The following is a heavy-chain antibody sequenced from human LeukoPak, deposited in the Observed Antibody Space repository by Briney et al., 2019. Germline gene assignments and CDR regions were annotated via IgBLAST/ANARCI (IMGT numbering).Heavy chain of an antibody. CDR2: IWYDGSNK. J-gene: IGHJ4*02. CDR1: GFTFSSYA. Sequence: PGRSLRLSCAASGFTFSSYAMHWVRQAPGKGLEWVAVIWYDGSNKYYADSVKGRFTISRDNSKNTLYLQMNSLRAEDTAVYYCARDLETLTLTTPVGYWGQGTLVTVSS. V-gene: IGHV3-33*08. D-gene: IGHD3-22*01. CDR3: ARDLETLTLTTPVGY.